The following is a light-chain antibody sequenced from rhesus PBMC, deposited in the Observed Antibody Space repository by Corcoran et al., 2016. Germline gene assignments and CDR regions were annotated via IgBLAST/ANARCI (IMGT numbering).Light chain of an antibody. CDR2: LIS. Sequence: DLMMTQSPLSLPVTLGQPASISCRSSQSLVHSDGKPYLNWLQQKPGQPPRRRIYLISNRDSGVTERFSGSGAGTDFTLNINRVEAEDVAVYYCMQGTHWPYSFGQGTKVEIK. V-gene: IGKV2S9*01. CDR1: QSLVHSDGKPY. J-gene: IGKJ2*01. CDR3: MQGTHWPYS.